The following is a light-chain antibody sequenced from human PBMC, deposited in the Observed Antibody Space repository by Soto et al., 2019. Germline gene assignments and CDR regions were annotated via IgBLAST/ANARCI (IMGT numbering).Light chain of an antibody. V-gene: IGKV3-15*01. CDR2: GAS. CDR1: QSVSGN. Sequence: EIVMTHSPATLSVSPGQRATRSCRASQSVSGNLAWYQQKPGQAPRLLIYGASTRDTGIPDRFSGSGSGTEFTLTISSLQSRDFALYSCQQNNNWHPITFGQGTKL. J-gene: IGKJ2*01. CDR3: QQNNNWHPIT.